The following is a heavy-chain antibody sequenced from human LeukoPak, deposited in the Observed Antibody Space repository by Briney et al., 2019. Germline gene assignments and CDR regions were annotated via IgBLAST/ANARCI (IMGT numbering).Heavy chain of an antibody. V-gene: IGHV3-74*01. CDR2: ITSDGTTT. Sequence: PGGSLRLSCAASGFTFSAFWMEWVRQTPGRGLVWVSRITSDGTTTTYADSVKGRFTISRDNAKNTLYLQMNSLRVEDTAVYYCARDYYGPDYWGPGTLVTVSS. J-gene: IGHJ4*02. CDR3: ARDYYGPDY. D-gene: IGHD3-10*01. CDR1: GFTFSAFW.